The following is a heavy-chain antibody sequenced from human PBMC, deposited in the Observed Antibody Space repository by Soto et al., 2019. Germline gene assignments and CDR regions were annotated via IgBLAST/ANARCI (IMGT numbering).Heavy chain of an antibody. CDR2: ISSSSSYI. CDR3: ARDTYDSNGYDSGAFDI. CDR1: GFTFSSYS. Sequence: GGSLRLSCAASGFTFSSYSMNWVRQAPGKGLEWVSSISSSSSYIYYADSVKGRFTISRDNAKNSLYLQMNSLRAEDTAVYYCARDTYDSNGYDSGAFDIWGQGTMVTVSS. D-gene: IGHD3-22*01. J-gene: IGHJ3*02. V-gene: IGHV3-21*01.